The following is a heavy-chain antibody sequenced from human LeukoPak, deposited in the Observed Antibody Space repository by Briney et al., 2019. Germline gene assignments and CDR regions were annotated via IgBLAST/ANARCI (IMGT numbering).Heavy chain of an antibody. CDR3: ARVDSSVDAFDI. V-gene: IGHV4-59*01. Sequence: SETLSLTCTVSGGSISSYYWSWIRQPPGKGLEWVGYIYYSGSTNYNPSLKSRVTISVDTSKNQFSLKLSSVTAADTTVYYCARVDSSVDAFDIWGQGTMVTVSS. CDR1: GGSISSYY. D-gene: IGHD3-22*01. CDR2: IYYSGST. J-gene: IGHJ3*02.